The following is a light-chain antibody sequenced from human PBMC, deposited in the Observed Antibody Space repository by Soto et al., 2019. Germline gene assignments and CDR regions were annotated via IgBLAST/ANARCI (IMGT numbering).Light chain of an antibody. V-gene: IGKV1-13*02. CDR2: TAS. CDR1: QGISDY. Sequence: AIQLTQSPSSLSVSVGDRVTITCRASQGISDYLAWYQQKPGKAPKLLIYTASTLDSGVPSRFSGSGSGTDFTLTISSLQPEDFSSYYYHHLYSHPHTFGQGTKVEIK. CDR3: HHLYSHPHT. J-gene: IGKJ4*01.